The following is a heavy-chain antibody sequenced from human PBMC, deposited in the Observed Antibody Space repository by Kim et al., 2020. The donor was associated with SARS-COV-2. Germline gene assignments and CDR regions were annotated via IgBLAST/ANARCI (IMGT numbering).Heavy chain of an antibody. Sequence: GGSLRLSCAASGFTFSSYSMNWVRQAPGKGLEWVSSISSSSSYIYYADSVKGRFTISRDNAKNSLYLQMNSLRAEDTAVYYCASSDYYYYGMDVWGQGTTVTVSS. J-gene: IGHJ6*02. V-gene: IGHV3-21*01. D-gene: IGHD6-19*01. CDR1: GFTFSSYS. CDR2: ISSSSSYI. CDR3: ASSDYYYYGMDV.